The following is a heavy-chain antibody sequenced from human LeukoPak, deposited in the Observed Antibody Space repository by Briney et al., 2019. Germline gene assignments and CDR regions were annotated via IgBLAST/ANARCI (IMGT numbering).Heavy chain of an antibody. CDR1: GYSFTEHY. V-gene: IGHV1-2*02. CDR3: ARSAGHCSNGICFTDYYMDV. J-gene: IGHJ6*03. D-gene: IGHD2-8*01. CDR2: INCNSGDA. Sequence: GASVKVSCKASGYSFTEHYIYWVRQAPGQGLKWVGRINCNSGDANSAQKFQGRVTMTRDTSVSTAYMDLSSVTSDDTAVYFCARSAGHCSNGICFTDYYMDVWGRGTTVTVSS.